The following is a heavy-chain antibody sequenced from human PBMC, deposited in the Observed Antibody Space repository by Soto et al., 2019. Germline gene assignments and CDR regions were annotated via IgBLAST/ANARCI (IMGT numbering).Heavy chain of an antibody. V-gene: IGHV3-7*01. D-gene: IGHD2-2*01. Sequence: GGSLRLSCAASGFTFSSYWMSWVRQAPGKGLEWVANIKQDGSEKYYVDSVKGRFTISRNNAKNSLYLQMNSLRAEDTAVYYCARVYNAIVVVPAAMYGYYYYMDVWGKGTTVTVSS. CDR3: ARVYNAIVVVPAAMYGYYYYMDV. CDR2: IKQDGSEK. J-gene: IGHJ6*03. CDR1: GFTFSSYW.